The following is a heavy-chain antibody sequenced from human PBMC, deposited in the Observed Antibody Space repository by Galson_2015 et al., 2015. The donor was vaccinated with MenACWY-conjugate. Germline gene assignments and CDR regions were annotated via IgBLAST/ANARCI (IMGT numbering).Heavy chain of an antibody. V-gene: IGHV3-74*01. CDR1: GFTFSSYW. J-gene: IGHJ5*02. Sequence: SLRLSCAASGFTFSSYWMHWVRQAPGKGLVWVSRINSDGSSTSYADSVKGRFTISRDNAKNTLYLQMNSLRAEDTAVYYCAQYCSTTICYAGKGAWGRGTLVTVSS. CDR3: AQYCSTTICYAGKGA. CDR2: INSDGSST. D-gene: IGHD2-2*01.